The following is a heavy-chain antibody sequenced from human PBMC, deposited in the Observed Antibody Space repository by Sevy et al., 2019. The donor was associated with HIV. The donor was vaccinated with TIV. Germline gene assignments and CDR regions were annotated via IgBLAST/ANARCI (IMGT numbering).Heavy chain of an antibody. Sequence: GGSLRLSCVASGFTFSSYEMNWVRQAPGKGLEWVSYISNSGSDIHYSDSLRGRFTISRDNAKNSLFLQMNSLRAEDRAVYYCARDLPPSATTVAHFDYWGQGTLVTVSS. V-gene: IGHV3-48*03. J-gene: IGHJ4*02. CDR1: GFTFSSYE. D-gene: IGHD4-17*01. CDR2: ISNSGSDI. CDR3: ARDLPPSATTVAHFDY.